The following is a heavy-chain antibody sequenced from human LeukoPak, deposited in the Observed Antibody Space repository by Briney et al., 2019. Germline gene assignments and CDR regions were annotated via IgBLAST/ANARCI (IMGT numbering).Heavy chain of an antibody. Sequence: GGSLRLSCAASGFTFSSYTMNWVRQAPGEGLEWVSSISGSSSYIYYADSVKGRFTISRDNAKNSLYLQMNSLSAEDTAVYFCARPYYYDSSGYYLTNYYYYYYMHVWGKGTTVIVSS. J-gene: IGHJ6*03. V-gene: IGHV3-21*01. CDR2: ISGSSSYI. CDR1: GFTFSSYT. CDR3: ARPYYYDSSGYYLTNYYYYYYMHV. D-gene: IGHD3-22*01.